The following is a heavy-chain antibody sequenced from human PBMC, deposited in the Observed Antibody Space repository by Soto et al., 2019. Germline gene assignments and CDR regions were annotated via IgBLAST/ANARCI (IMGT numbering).Heavy chain of an antibody. V-gene: IGHV3-30-3*01. CDR2: ISYDGNSN. D-gene: IGHD6-13*01. CDR3: ARVRALEIAVRPVDY. J-gene: IGHJ4*02. CDR1: GFTFSTYA. Sequence: PGGSLRLSCAASGFTFSTYAMQWVRQAPGKGLEWLAVISYDGNSNYYADSVKGRFTISRDKSKNTLYLQMNSLRADDTAAYYCARVRALEIAVRPVDYWGQGTLVTVSS.